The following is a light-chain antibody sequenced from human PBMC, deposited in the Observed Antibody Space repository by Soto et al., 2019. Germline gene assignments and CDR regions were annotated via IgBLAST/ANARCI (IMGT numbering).Light chain of an antibody. CDR1: QSVSSSS. CDR3: QQYGNSPT. CDR2: GTS. J-gene: IGKJ2*01. Sequence: EIVLRQSPGTLSLSPGERATVSCRASQSVSSSSLAWYQQKPGQGPRLLVYGTSRRATGIPDRFSGSGSGTDFNLTISRLEPEDSAVYYCQQYGNSPTYGHGTKLQIK. V-gene: IGKV3-20*01.